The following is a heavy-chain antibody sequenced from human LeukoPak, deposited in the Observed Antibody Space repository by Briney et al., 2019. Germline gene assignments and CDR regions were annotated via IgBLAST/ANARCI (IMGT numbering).Heavy chain of an antibody. CDR3: ARAGYCSSTSCIRFDY. CDR1: GGTFSSYA. J-gene: IGHJ4*02. Sequence: SVKVSCKASGGTFSSYAISWVRQAPGQGLEWMGRIIAILGIANYAQKFQGRVTITADKSTSTAYMELSSLRSEDTAVYYCARAGYCSSTSCIRFDYWGQGTLVTVS. CDR2: IIAILGIA. V-gene: IGHV1-69*04. D-gene: IGHD2-2*01.